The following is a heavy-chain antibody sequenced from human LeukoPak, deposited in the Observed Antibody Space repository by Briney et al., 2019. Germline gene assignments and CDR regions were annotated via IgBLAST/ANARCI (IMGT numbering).Heavy chain of an antibody. J-gene: IGHJ4*02. CDR3: VREESGGYFDY. Sequence: GASVKITCKSFGFTFTNYLLHWVRQAPGQGREWVGRIAPSVDTTNYAQKFRGRVTMTRDTSTSTVYMELSSLRSDDTAIYYCVREESGGYFDYWGQGTLVTVSS. CDR2: IAPSVDTT. CDR1: GFTFTNYL. D-gene: IGHD2-8*02. V-gene: IGHV1-46*01.